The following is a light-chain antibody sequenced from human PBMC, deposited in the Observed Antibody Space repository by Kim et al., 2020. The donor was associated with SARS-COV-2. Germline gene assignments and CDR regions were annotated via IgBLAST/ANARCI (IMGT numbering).Light chain of an antibody. CDR1: SSDVGGYNF. CDR3: SSYAGTYTRV. V-gene: IGLV2-14*03. Sequence: QSALTQPASVSGSPGQSITISCTGTSSDVGGYNFVSWYQQQPGKAPKLLIFNVNSRPTGVSNRFSGSKSGNTASLTISGIQPEDEADYYRSSYAGTYTRVFGSGTKVTVL. CDR2: NVN. J-gene: IGLJ1*01.